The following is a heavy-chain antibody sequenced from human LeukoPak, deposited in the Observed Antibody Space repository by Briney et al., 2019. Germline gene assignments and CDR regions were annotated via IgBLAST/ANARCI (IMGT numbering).Heavy chain of an antibody. D-gene: IGHD6-19*01. CDR3: ARDSALAQAVMFDY. CDR1: GYSISSGYY. CDR2: IDDSGGT. Sequence: SETLSLTCSVSGYSISSGYYWGWIRQPPGKGLEWIGSIDDSGGTYYNPSLKSRVNISVVTYTNQFPLKLRSVPAADTAVYYCARDSALAQAVMFDYWGQGTLVTVSS. J-gene: IGHJ4*02. V-gene: IGHV4-38-2*02.